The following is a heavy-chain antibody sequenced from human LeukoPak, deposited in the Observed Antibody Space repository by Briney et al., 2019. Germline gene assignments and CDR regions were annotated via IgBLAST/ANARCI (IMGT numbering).Heavy chain of an antibody. CDR3: ARDFTDTTGPTY. D-gene: IGHD2-8*02. V-gene: IGHV4-38-2*02. J-gene: IGHJ4*02. Sequence: SETLSLTCSASGYSISSGYYWGWIRQPPGKGLEWIGCIHHSGTTHYNPSLKSRVTLSMDASKNQFSLRLSSVTAADTAVFYCARDFTDTTGPTYWGQGVLVTVSS. CDR2: IHHSGTT. CDR1: GYSISSGYY.